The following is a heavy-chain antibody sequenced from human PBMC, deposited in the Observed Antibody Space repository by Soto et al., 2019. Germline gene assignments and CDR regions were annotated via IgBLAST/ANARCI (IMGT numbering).Heavy chain of an antibody. J-gene: IGHJ3*02. V-gene: IGHV3-23*01. Sequence: GGSLRLSCAASGFTFSSYAMSWVRQAPGKGLEWVSAISGSGGSTYYADSVKGRFTISRDNSKNTLYLQMNSLRAEDTAVYYYAKPGIAVAGTGHGAFDIWGQGTMVTVSS. CDR1: GFTFSSYA. CDR2: ISGSGGST. CDR3: AKPGIAVAGTGHGAFDI. D-gene: IGHD6-19*01.